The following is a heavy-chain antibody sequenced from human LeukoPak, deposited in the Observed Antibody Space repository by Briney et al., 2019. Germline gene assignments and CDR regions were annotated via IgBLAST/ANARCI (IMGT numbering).Heavy chain of an antibody. V-gene: IGHV3-74*01. CDR1: GFTFSSYW. J-gene: IGHJ4*02. D-gene: IGHD3-3*01. Sequence: GGSLRLSCAASGFTFSSYWMHWVRQAPGKGLVWVSRINSDGSSTSYADSVKGRFTISRDNAKNSLYLQMNSPRAEDTAVYYCACSYDFWSGPDYWGQGTLVTVSS. CDR3: ACSYDFWSGPDY. CDR2: INSDGSST.